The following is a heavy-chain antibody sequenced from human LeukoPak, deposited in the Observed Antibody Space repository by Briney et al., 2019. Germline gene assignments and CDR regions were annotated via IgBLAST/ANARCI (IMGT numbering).Heavy chain of an antibody. V-gene: IGHV1-69*05. J-gene: IGHJ6*03. CDR2: IIPIFGTA. Sequence: SVKVSCKASGGTFSSYAISWVRQAPGQGLEWMGGIIPIFGTANYAQKFQGRVTITTDESTSTAYMELSSLRSEDTAVYYCASVATNPFYYYYYYMDVWGKGTTATVSS. D-gene: IGHD5-12*01. CDR1: GGTFSSYA. CDR3: ASVATNPFYYYYYYMDV.